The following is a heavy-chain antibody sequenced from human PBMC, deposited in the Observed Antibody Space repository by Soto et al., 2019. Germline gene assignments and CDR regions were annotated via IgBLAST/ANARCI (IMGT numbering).Heavy chain of an antibody. CDR1: GYTFTSYD. CDR3: ARVGFQGSSSYYYYYYGMDV. CDR2: MNPNSGNT. J-gene: IGHJ6*02. D-gene: IGHD6-6*01. V-gene: IGHV1-8*01. Sequence: QVQLVQSGAEVKKPGASVKVSCKASGYTFTSYDINWVRQATGQGLEWMGWMNPNSGNTGYAQKFQGRVTMTRNTSIRTAYMELSRLRSEDTAVYYCARVGFQGSSSYYYYYYGMDVWGQGTTVTVSS.